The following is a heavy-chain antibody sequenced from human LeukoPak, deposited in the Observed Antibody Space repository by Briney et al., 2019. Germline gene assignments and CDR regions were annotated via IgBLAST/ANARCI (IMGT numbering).Heavy chain of an antibody. Sequence: GGSLRLSCAASGFTFSSYGMHWVRQAPGKGLEWAAFIRYDGSNKYYADSVKGRFTISRDNSKNTLYLQMNSLRAEDTAVYYCAKDRRYCSGGSCRIFDYWGQGTLVTVSS. J-gene: IGHJ4*02. CDR3: AKDRRYCSGGSCRIFDY. D-gene: IGHD2-15*01. CDR1: GFTFSSYG. V-gene: IGHV3-30*02. CDR2: IRYDGSNK.